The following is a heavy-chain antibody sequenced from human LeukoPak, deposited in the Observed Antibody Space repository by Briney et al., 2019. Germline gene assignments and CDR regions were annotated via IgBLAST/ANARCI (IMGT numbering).Heavy chain of an antibody. D-gene: IGHD3-10*01. J-gene: IGHJ4*02. V-gene: IGHV1-8*01. CDR2: MNPNRGNT. CDR3: ARNLFGSGSYYQASFDY. Sequence: GASVKVSCKAAAYSFTSYDINWLRQAPGQGLEWMGWMNPNRGNTGYAQKFEGRVTMTRNTSITTAYLELSSLRSEGTAVYYCARNLFGSGSYYQASFDYWGQGTRVTVSS. CDR1: AYSFTSYD.